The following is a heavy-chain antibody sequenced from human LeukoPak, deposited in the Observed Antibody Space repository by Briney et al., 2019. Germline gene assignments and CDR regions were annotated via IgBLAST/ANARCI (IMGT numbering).Heavy chain of an antibody. J-gene: IGHJ4*02. CDR1: GFTFSSYW. CDR3: ARGRPHGNDY. V-gene: IGHV3-74*01. D-gene: IGHD4-23*01. Sequence: GGSLRLSCAASGFTFSSYWMNWVRQAPGKGLVWVSRIASDGSSTXYADSVKGRFSISRDNAKNTLYLQMNSLRVEDTAVYYCARGRPHGNDYWGQGTLVTVSS. CDR2: IASDGSST.